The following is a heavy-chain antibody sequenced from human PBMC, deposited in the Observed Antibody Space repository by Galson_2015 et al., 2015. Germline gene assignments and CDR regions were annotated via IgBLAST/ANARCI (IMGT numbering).Heavy chain of an antibody. D-gene: IGHD3-22*01. CDR3: AKSLLYYDSSGYSVDYFDY. Sequence: SLRLSCAASGFTFSSYGMHWVRQAPGKGLEWVAVISYDGSNKYYADSVKCRFTISRDNSKNTLYLHMNSLRAEDTAVYYCAKSLLYYDSSGYSVDYFDYWGQGTLVTVSS. CDR2: ISYDGSNK. CDR1: GFTFSSYG. J-gene: IGHJ4*02. V-gene: IGHV3-30*18.